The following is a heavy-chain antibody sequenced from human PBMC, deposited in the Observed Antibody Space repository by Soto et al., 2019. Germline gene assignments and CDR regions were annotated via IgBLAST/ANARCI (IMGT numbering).Heavy chain of an antibody. CDR1: GDSVSSNSAA. V-gene: IGHV6-1*01. CDR2: TYYRSRWYN. D-gene: IGHD1-7*01. Sequence: SQTLSLTCAISGDSVSSNSAAWNWIRQSPSRGLEWLGRTYYRSRWYNDYAVSVRSRIAVNPDTSKNQFSLQLTSVTPEDTAVYYCAGTTSHYWYYMDVWGKGTTVTVSS. CDR3: AGTTSHYWYYMDV. J-gene: IGHJ6*03.